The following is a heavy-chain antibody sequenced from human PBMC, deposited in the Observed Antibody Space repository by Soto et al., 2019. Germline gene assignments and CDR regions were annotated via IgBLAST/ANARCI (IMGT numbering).Heavy chain of an antibody. CDR3: ARGRAVAGTPPYYYYYYGMDV. J-gene: IGHJ6*02. CDR1: GFTFSSYA. V-gene: IGHV3-30-3*01. Sequence: GGSLRLSCAASGFTFSSYAMHWVRQAPGKGLEWVAVISYDGSNKYYADSVKGRFTISRDNSKNTLYLQMNSLRAEDTAVYYCARGRAVAGTPPYYYYYYGMDVWGQGTTVTVSS. CDR2: ISYDGSNK. D-gene: IGHD6-19*01.